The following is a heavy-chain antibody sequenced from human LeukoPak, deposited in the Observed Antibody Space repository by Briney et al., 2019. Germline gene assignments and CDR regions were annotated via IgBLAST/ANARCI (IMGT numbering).Heavy chain of an antibody. V-gene: IGHV3-73*01. CDR2: IRSKANSYAT. CDR1: GFTFSGSA. J-gene: IGHJ4*02. CDR3: TRLEGGYYDSSGYYSY. Sequence: GGSLRLSCAASGFTFSGSAMHWVRQASGRGLEWVGRIRSKANSYATAYAASVKGRFTISRDDSKNTAYLQMNSLKTEDTAVYYCTRLEGGYYDSSGYYSYWGQGTLVTVSS. D-gene: IGHD3-22*01.